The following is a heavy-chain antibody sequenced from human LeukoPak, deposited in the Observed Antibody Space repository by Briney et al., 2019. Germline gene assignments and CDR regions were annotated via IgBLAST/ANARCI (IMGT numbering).Heavy chain of an antibody. CDR3: ARGGVAAKYYFDY. D-gene: IGHD3-10*01. V-gene: IGHV4-59*11. CDR1: GSSISPLY. J-gene: IGHJ4*02. CDR2: IFFTGTT. Sequence: SETLSLTCTVSGSSISPLYWSWIRQPPGKGLEFIGYIFFTGTTNYNPSLKSRVTLSVDTSKNQFSLKLSSVTPADTAVYYCARGGVAAKYYFDYWGQGTLVTVSS.